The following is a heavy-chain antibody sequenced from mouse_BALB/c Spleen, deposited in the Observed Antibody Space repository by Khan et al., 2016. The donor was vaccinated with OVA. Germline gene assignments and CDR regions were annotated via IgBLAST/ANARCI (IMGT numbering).Heavy chain of an antibody. Sequence: DLVKPGASVKLSCKASGYTFTSYWINWIKQRPGQGLEWIGRIAPGSGSDYYNDMFKGKATLTLDTSSSTAYIQVRSLSSEDSAVYFCARSNYYGSGLYAMDYWGQGTSVTVSS. CDR1: GYTFTSYW. J-gene: IGHJ4*01. V-gene: IGHV1S41*01. CDR2: IAPGSGSD. D-gene: IGHD1-1*01. CDR3: ARSNYYGSGLYAMDY.